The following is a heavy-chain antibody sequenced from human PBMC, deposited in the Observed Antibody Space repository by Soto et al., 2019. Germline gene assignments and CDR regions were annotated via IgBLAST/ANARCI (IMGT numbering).Heavy chain of an antibody. D-gene: IGHD1-7*01. CDR3: ARLQGYNCNYGGGDY. CDR2: IYYSGST. V-gene: IGHV4-39*01. J-gene: IGHJ4*02. CDR1: GGSISSSSYY. Sequence: QLQLQESGPGLAKASETLSLTCTVSGGSISSSSYYWGWIRQPPGKGLEWIGSIYYSGSTYYNPSLKSRVTISVDTSKNQFSQKLSSVTAADTAVYYCARLQGYNCNYGGGDYWGQGTLVTVSS.